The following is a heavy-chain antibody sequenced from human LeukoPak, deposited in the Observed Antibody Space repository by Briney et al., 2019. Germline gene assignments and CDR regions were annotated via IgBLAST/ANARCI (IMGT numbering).Heavy chain of an antibody. D-gene: IGHD3-10*02. CDR2: IYYSGST. V-gene: IGHV4-59*12. CDR1: GGSISSYY. J-gene: IGHJ3*02. CDR3: ARRRAYYYARRESRNAFDI. Sequence: SETLSLTCTVSGGSISSYYWSWIRQPPGKGLEWIGYIYYSGSTNYNPSLKSRVTISVDTSKNQFSLKLSSVTAADTAVYYCARRRAYYYARRESRNAFDIWGQGTMVTVSS.